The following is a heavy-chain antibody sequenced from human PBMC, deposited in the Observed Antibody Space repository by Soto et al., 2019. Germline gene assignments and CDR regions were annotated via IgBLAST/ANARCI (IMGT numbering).Heavy chain of an antibody. D-gene: IGHD4-17*01. V-gene: IGHV1-18*01. CDR1: GYNFLNFG. J-gene: IGHJ1*01. CDR3: ARGRTVSSMGALVV. CDR2: VSPKSGNT. Sequence: QIQLVQSGAEVKKPGASVKVSCKASGYNFLNFGVSWVRQAPGQGLGWLGWVSPKSGNTDSARKGQGRGSMTTDTARATACVELRGVRSDDTGVYYCARGRTVSSMGALVVWGQGTLVSVSS.